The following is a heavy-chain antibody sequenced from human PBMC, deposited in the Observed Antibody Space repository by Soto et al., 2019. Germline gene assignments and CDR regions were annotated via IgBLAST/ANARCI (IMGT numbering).Heavy chain of an antibody. V-gene: IGHV2-5*02. D-gene: IGHD5-18*01. CDR1: GFSLTTSGVC. CDR3: AHDGGFGYPES. Sequence: QITLKESGPMLVKPTQALTLTCTCSGFSLTTSGVCVGWIRQPPGKALEWPALVYWDDDKRYSPSLTNRLTLSRDTSKNQVVLTLTNVDPADTGTYFCAHDGGFGYPESWGQGIMVTVSS. J-gene: IGHJ5*02. CDR2: VYWDDDK.